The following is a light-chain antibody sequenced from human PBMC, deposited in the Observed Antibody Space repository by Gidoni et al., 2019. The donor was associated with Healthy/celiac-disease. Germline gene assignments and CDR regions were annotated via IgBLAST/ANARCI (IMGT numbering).Light chain of an antibody. CDR1: QSLLHSNGYNY. J-gene: IGKJ2*01. CDR2: LGS. CDR3: MQALQTQYT. V-gene: IGKV2-28*01. Sequence: DMVMTQSPLFLRVTTGEPASISCRSSQSLLHSNGYNYLDWYLQKPGQSPQLLIYLGSNRASGVPDRFSGSGSGTDFTLKISRVEAEDVGVYYCMQALQTQYTFGQXTKLEIK.